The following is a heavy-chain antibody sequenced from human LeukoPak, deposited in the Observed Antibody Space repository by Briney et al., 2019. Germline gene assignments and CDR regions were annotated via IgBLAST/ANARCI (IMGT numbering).Heavy chain of an antibody. V-gene: IGHV4-59*08. J-gene: IGHJ4*02. D-gene: IGHD6-19*01. Sequence: PSETLSLTCTVSGGSISTYYWSWIRQPPGKGLEWIGYIYYSGSTNYNPSLKSRVTISVDTSKNQFSLKLSSVTAADTAVYFCARQLRGEAVAGHLQPFDYWGQGTLVTVSS. CDR2: IYYSGST. CDR3: ARQLRGEAVAGHLQPFDY. CDR1: GGSISTYY.